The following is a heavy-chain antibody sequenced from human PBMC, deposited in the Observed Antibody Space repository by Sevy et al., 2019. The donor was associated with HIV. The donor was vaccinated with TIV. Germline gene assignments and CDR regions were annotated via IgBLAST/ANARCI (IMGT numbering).Heavy chain of an antibody. Sequence: GGSLRLSCTDSGLTFSNYWMHWVRQAPGKGLEWVASIKKDGSQKEYVDSVQGRFIISRDNAKSSVYLQMNSLRDEDAHAYYGFGGTNWGQGTLVSVSS. V-gene: IGHV3-7*03. CDR2: IKKDGSQK. CDR1: GLTFSNYW. CDR3: FGGTN. J-gene: IGHJ4*02. D-gene: IGHD3-3*01.